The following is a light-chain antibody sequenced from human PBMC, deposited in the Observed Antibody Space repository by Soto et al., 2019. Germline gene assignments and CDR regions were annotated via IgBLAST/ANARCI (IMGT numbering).Light chain of an antibody. CDR2: DVS. CDR1: RNDVGGYKY. J-gene: IGLJ2*01. Sequence: QSALTQPASVSGAPGQSIAISCTGTRNDVGGYKYVSWYQQHPGKAPKLMIYDVSARPSGVSNRFSGSKSDNTASLTISGLQAEDEADYYCSSYTSSNTVVFGGGTKLTVL. V-gene: IGLV2-14*01. CDR3: SSYTSSNTVV.